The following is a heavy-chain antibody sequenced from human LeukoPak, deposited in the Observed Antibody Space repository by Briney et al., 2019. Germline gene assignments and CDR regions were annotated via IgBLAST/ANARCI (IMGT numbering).Heavy chain of an antibody. CDR2: IYHSGST. CDR1: GYSISSGYY. J-gene: IGHJ3*02. CDR3: ARSDNSDALDAFDI. Sequence: SETLSLTCTVSGYSISSGYYWGWIRQPPGKGLEWIGSIYHSGSTYDNPSLKSRATISVDMSKNQFSLILNSVTAADTAVYYCARSDNSDALDAFDIWGPGTLVTVSS. D-gene: IGHD6-19*01. V-gene: IGHV4-38-2*02.